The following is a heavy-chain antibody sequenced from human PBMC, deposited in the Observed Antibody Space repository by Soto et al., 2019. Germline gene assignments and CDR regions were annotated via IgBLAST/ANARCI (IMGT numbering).Heavy chain of an antibody. D-gene: IGHD4-17*01. CDR1: GFSFSTYY. CDR3: AATYGSNTNFLY. Sequence: EVQLVESGGAVVQPGESLRLSCAASGFSFSTYYMHWVRQVPGKGLVWVSRIHSDGSTTTYADSVRGRFTISRDNTKNTLYLQMNSLRAEDTAVYDCAATYGSNTNFLYWGQGTLVTVST. CDR2: IHSDGSTT. V-gene: IGHV3-74*01. J-gene: IGHJ4*02.